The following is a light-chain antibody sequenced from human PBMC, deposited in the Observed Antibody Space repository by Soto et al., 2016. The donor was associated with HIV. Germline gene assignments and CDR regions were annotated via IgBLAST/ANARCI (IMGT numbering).Light chain of an antibody. CDR2: KTS. V-gene: IGKV1-5*03. CDR1: QSVSVW. CDR3: QQFGNSPYT. Sequence: DIQMTQSPSTLSASIGDRVTITCRASQSVSVWLAWYQQKPGKAPNLLIFKTSALEVGVPSRFSGSGSGTDFTLTLSSVQPDDFATYYCQQFGNSPYTFGQGTKLEIK. J-gene: IGKJ2*01.